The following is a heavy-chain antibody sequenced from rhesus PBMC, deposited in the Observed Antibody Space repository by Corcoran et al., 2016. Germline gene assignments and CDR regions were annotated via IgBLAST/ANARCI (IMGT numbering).Heavy chain of an antibody. D-gene: IGHD5-36*01. CDR3: ASAQDIAGSRYFDY. Sequence: QLQLQESGPGLVKPSETLSVTCAVSGGSISSSYWSWICQTPRQGLDWIGYIYGSGSSTNYNPSLKSRVNLSVDTSENQLSLKLSSVTAADTAVYYCASAQDIAGSRYFDYWGQGVLVTVSS. V-gene: IGHV4-169*02. CDR1: GGSISSSY. CDR2: IYGSGSST. J-gene: IGHJ4*01.